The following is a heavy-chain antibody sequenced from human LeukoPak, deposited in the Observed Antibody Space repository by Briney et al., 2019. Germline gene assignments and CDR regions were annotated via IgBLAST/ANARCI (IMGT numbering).Heavy chain of an antibody. V-gene: IGHV1-2*02. CDR1: GYTFTGYY. D-gene: IGHD2-2*01. CDR3: ARAPRGCSSTSCYSGNWFDP. Sequence: ASVKVSCKASGYTFTGYYMHWVRQAPGQGLEWMGWINPNSGGTNYAQKLQGRVTMTTDTSTSTAYMELRSLRSDDTAVYYCARAPRGCSSTSCYSGNWFDPWGQGTLITISS. J-gene: IGHJ5*02. CDR2: INPNSGGT.